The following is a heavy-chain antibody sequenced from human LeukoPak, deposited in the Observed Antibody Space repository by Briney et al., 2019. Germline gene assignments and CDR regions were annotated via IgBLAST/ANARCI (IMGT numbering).Heavy chain of an antibody. D-gene: IGHD3-22*01. J-gene: IGHJ6*02. CDR3: ARIGIMIVVVNGMDV. V-gene: IGHV3-48*03. CDR2: ISSSGSTV. CDR1: GFTFSSYE. Sequence: GGSLRLSCAAPGFTFSSYEMNWVRQAPGKGLEWVSYISSSGSTVNYADSVKGRFTISRDNAKNSLYLQMNSLRAEDAAVYYCARIGIMIVVVNGMDVWGQGTTVTVSS.